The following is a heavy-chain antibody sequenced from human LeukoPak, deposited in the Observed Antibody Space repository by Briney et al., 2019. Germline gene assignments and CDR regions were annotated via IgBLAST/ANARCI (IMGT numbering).Heavy chain of an antibody. Sequence: GGSLRLSCAASGFTFSSYAMSWVRQAPGKGLEWVSAISGSGGSTYYADSVKGRFTISRDNVKNLLYLQMNSLRAEDTAVYYCARGGWGYDSSSGNWGQGTLVTVSS. CDR2: ISGSGGST. D-gene: IGHD3-22*01. J-gene: IGHJ4*02. CDR3: ARGGWGYDSSSGN. V-gene: IGHV3-23*01. CDR1: GFTFSSYA.